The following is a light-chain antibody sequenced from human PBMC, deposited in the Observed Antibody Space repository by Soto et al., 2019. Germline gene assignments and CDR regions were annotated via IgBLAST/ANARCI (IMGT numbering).Light chain of an antibody. V-gene: IGLV1-40*01. Sequence: QSVLTQPPSVSGAPGQRVTISCTGSSSNIGAGYDVRWYQQRPGTAPKLLIFGNINRPSGVPDRFSGSKSGTSASLAITGLQAEDEGDYYCQSYDSTLGARYVFGTGTKVTV. CDR2: GNI. J-gene: IGLJ1*01. CDR3: QSYDSTLGARYV. CDR1: SSNIGAGYD.